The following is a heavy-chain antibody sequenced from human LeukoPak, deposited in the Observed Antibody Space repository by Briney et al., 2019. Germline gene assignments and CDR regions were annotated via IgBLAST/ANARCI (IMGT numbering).Heavy chain of an antibody. D-gene: IGHD3-22*01. CDR3: ARDRAGSGYHDAFDI. Sequence: GGSLRLSCAASGFTFSSYSMNWVRQAPGKGLAWVSYISSSSSTIYYADSVKGRFTISRDNAKNSLYLQMNSLRAEDTAVYYCARDRAGSGYHDAFDIWGQGTMVTVSS. V-gene: IGHV3-48*01. CDR1: GFTFSSYS. J-gene: IGHJ3*02. CDR2: ISSSSSTI.